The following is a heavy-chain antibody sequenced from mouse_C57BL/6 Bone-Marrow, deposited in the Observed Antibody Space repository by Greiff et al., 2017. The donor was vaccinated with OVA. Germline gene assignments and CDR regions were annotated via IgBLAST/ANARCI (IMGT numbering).Heavy chain of an antibody. CDR2: INPSSGYT. J-gene: IGHJ1*03. CDR1: GYTFTSYW. V-gene: IGHV1-7*01. CDR3: ARSIILRYFDV. Sequence: QVQLKQSGAELAKPGASVKLSCKASGYTFTSYWMHWVKQRPGQGLEWIGYINPSSGYTKYNQKFKDKATLTADKSSSTAYMQLSSLTYEDSAVDYCARSIILRYFDVWGTGTTVTVSS. D-gene: IGHD1-1*01.